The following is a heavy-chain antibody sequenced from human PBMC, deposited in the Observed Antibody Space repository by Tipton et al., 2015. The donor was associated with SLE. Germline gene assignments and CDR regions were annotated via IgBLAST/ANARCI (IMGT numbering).Heavy chain of an antibody. D-gene: IGHD2-21*02. Sequence: SLRLSCAASGFSFRTYWMSWVRQAPGKGLEWVANIKEDGTVKYYGDSVKGRFTISRDNSKNALYLQMTSLRAEDTAVYYCALSVTVFDSWGQGTLVTVSP. V-gene: IGHV3-7*01. CDR2: IKEDGTVK. CDR1: GFSFRTYW. CDR3: ALSVTVFDS. J-gene: IGHJ4*02.